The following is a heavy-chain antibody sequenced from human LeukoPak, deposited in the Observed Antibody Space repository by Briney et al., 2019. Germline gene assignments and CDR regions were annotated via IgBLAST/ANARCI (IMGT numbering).Heavy chain of an antibody. CDR2: ISSSSDYI. Sequence: GGSLRLSCAASGFTFSSYNMNWVRQAPGKGLEWVSFISSSSDYIYYADSLKGQFTISRDNAKNSVYLQMNSLRADDTAVYYCASGGTYVLDYWGQGTLVTVSA. D-gene: IGHD3-16*01. CDR1: GFTFSSYN. CDR3: ASGGTYVLDY. V-gene: IGHV3-21*01. J-gene: IGHJ4*02.